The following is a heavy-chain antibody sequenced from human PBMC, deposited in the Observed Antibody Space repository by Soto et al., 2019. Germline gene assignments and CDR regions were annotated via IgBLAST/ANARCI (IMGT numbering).Heavy chain of an antibody. CDR2: ITGTGGNT. Sequence: EVQLLESGGGLVQPGGSLRLSCAASGFPLSTYGMTWVRQAPGKGLEWVSAITGTGGNTYYVDSVKGRFTSSRDNSKNILYLQVNSLRVEDTAVYYCARIRGYCYGLDVWGKGTTVTVSS. CDR3: ARIRGYCYGLDV. J-gene: IGHJ6*04. CDR1: GFPLSTYG. V-gene: IGHV3-23*01.